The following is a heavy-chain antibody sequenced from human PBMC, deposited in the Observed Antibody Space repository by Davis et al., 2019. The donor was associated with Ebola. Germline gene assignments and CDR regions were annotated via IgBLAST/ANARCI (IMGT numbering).Heavy chain of an antibody. CDR3: AREEYYYGSGSYSMGYFDL. V-gene: IGHV1-2*06. Sequence: ASVKVSCKASGYTFTSYGISWVRQAPGQGLEWMGRINPNSGGTNYAQKFQGRVTMTRDTSISTAYMELSRLRSDDTAVYYCAREEYYYGSGSYSMGYFDLWGRGTLVTVSS. J-gene: IGHJ2*01. D-gene: IGHD3-10*01. CDR1: GYTFTSYG. CDR2: INPNSGGT.